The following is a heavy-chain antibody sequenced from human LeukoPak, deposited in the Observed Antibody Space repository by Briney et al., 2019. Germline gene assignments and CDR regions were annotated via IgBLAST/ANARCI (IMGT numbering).Heavy chain of an antibody. CDR1: GYTFTSYG. J-gene: IGHJ5*02. V-gene: IGHV1-18*01. D-gene: IGHD1-26*01. CDR3: ARDRALGWELLKDWFNP. CDR2: ISAYNGNT. Sequence: ASVKVSCKASGYTFTSYGISWVRQAPGQGLEWMGWISAYNGNTNYAQKLQGRVTMTTDTYTSTAYMELRSLRSDDTAVYYCARDRALGWELLKDWFNPWGQGTLVTVSS.